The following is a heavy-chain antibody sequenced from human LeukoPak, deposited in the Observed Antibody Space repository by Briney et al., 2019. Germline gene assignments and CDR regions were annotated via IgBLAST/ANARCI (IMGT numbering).Heavy chain of an antibody. J-gene: IGHJ5*02. V-gene: IGHV1-2*02. CDR1: GYTFTGYY. CDR2: INPNSGGT. Sequence: ASVKVSCKASGYTFTGYYMHWVRQAPGQGLEWMGWINPNSGGTNYAQKFQGRVTMTRDTSISTAYMELSRLRSDDTAVYYCARGGRLNYYGSRSLGFDPWGQGTLVTVSS. D-gene: IGHD3-10*01. CDR3: ARGGRLNYYGSRSLGFDP.